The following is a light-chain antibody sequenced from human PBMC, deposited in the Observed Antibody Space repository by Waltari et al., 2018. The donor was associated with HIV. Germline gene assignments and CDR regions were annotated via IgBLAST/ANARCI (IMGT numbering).Light chain of an antibody. CDR3: AAWDDSLSWV. J-gene: IGLJ3*02. V-gene: IGLV1-44*01. CDR1: NSNIRSNT. CDR2: SNN. Sequence: QSVLTQPPSASGTPGQGVSISCSGSNSNIRSNTLTWYRQLPGTAPKLLIYSNNQRPSGVPDRFSGSKSGTSASLAISGLQSEDEADYYCAAWDDSLSWVFGRGTKLTVL.